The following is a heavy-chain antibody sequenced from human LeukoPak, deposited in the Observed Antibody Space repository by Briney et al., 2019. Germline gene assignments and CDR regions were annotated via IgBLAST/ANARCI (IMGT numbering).Heavy chain of an antibody. CDR1: GSTFSSYS. J-gene: IGHJ3*02. Sequence: PGGSLRLSCAASGSTFSSYSMNWVRQAPGKGLEWVSYISSSSSTIYYADSVKGRFTISRDNAKNSLYLQMNSLRAEDTAVYYCARDYSSGYYYVVSDAFDIWGQGTMVTVSS. CDR3: ARDYSSGYYYVVSDAFDI. D-gene: IGHD3-22*01. V-gene: IGHV3-48*01. CDR2: ISSSSSTI.